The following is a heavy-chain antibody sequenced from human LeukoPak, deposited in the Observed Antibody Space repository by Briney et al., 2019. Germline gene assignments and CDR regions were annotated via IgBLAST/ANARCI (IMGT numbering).Heavy chain of an antibody. CDR1: GGSFSGYY. CDR3: ARIAVAGRYFDY. D-gene: IGHD6-19*01. Sequence: PSETLSLTCAVYGGSFSGYYWIWIRQPPGKGLEWIGEINHSGSTNYNPSLKSRVTISVDTSKNQFSLKLSSVTAADTAVYYCARIAVAGRYFDYWGQGTLVTVSS. CDR2: INHSGST. V-gene: IGHV4-34*01. J-gene: IGHJ4*02.